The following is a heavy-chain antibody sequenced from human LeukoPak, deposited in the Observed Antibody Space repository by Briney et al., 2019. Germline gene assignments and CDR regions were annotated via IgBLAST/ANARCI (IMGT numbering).Heavy chain of an antibody. CDR3: ASSHVFYYYMDV. V-gene: IGHV4-59*11. Sequence: PSETLSLTCTVSGGPISSHYWSWIRQPPGKGLEWIGYIYYSGSTNYNPSLKSRVTISVDTSKNQFSLKLSSVTAADTAVYYCASSHVFYYYMDVWGKGTTVTVSS. J-gene: IGHJ6*03. CDR2: IYYSGST. CDR1: GGPISSHY.